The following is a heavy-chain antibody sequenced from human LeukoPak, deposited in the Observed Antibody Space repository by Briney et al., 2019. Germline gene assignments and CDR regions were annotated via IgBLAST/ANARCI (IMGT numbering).Heavy chain of an antibody. Sequence: AGGSLRLSCAASGFTFSSYWMSWVRQAPGKGLEWVVNIKQDGSEKYYVDSVKGRFTISRDNAKNSLYLQMNSLRAEDTAVYYCARGGEGYSYGYDYWGQGTLVTVSS. V-gene: IGHV3-7*01. CDR1: GFTFSSYW. J-gene: IGHJ4*02. CDR3: ARGGEGYSYGYDY. CDR2: IKQDGSEK. D-gene: IGHD5-18*01.